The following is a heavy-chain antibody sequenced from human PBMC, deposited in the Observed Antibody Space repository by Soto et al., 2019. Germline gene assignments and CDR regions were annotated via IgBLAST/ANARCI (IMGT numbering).Heavy chain of an antibody. CDR1: GFTFSGYG. D-gene: IGHD3-3*01. CDR2: ISYDGSNK. CDR3: AKSPWVFWSGCPPPDY. J-gene: IGHJ4*02. Sequence: QTGGSLRLSSAASGFTFSGYGMHLVRQSPGEGLEWVAVISYDGSNKYYADSVKGRFTISRDNSKNTLYLQMNSLRAEDTAVYYCAKSPWVFWSGCPPPDYWGQGTLVTVSS. V-gene: IGHV3-30*18.